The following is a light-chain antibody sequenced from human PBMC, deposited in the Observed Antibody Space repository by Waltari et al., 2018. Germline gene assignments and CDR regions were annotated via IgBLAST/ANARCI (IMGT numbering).Light chain of an antibody. CDR1: QSIANKY. Sequence: EIVLTQSPGTLSLSPGDRATLSCRASQSIANKYATWYRQRPGQPPSLLIFGASTRASGVPDRFSGSGFGTEFTLTISRLEPEDFAVYYCQQYGTSVTFGGGTKLEIK. CDR3: QQYGTSVT. V-gene: IGKV3-20*01. J-gene: IGKJ4*01. CDR2: GAS.